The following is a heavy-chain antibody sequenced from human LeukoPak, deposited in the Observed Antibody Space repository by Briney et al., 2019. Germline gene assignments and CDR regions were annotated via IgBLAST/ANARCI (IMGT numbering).Heavy chain of an antibody. J-gene: IGHJ6*02. Sequence: IYYSWSNKYNPSLKTGGTISVETTKNKFSLKLSSVTAADTAVYYCARGGGYYRYYYYGMDVWGQGTTVTVSS. CDR2: IYYSWSN. D-gene: IGHD3-22*01. V-gene: IGHV4-59*09. CDR3: ARGGGYYRYYYYGMDV.